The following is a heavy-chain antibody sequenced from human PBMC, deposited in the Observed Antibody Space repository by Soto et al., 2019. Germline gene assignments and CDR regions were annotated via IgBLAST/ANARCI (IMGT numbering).Heavy chain of an antibody. CDR1: GGSISSRSYY. D-gene: IGHD5-18*01. Sequence: SETLSLTCTVSGGSISSRSYYWSWIRQPPGKGLEWIGYIYYSGSTNYNPSLKSRVTISVDTSKNQFSLKLSSVTAEDTAVYYCAKEVDTAMATYNWFDPWGQGTLVTVSS. V-gene: IGHV4-61*01. J-gene: IGHJ5*02. CDR3: AKEVDTAMATYNWFDP. CDR2: IYYSGST.